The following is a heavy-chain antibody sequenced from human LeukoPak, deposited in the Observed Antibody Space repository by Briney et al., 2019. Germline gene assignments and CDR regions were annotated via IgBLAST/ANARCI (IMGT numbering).Heavy chain of an antibody. CDR3: AKDGQYDSSGN. Sequence: GGSLRLSCAASGFTFSSYAMSWVRQAPGKGLEWVSAISGSGQRTYYADSVKGRFTISRDDSKKTLYLQMNSLRAEDTAVYYCAKDGQYDSSGNWGQGTLVTVSS. CDR2: ISGSGQRT. CDR1: GFTFSSYA. D-gene: IGHD3-22*01. J-gene: IGHJ4*02. V-gene: IGHV3-23*01.